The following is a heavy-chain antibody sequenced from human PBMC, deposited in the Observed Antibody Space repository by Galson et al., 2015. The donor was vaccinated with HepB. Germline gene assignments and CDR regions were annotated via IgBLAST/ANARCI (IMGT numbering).Heavy chain of an antibody. Sequence: SLRLSCAVSGFTFRDYNMTWVRQAPGKGLEWVSSISSTSSHTDYADSVKGRFTISRDYAKNSLHLQMNSLRAEDPAVYYCARENFSIAVTGPLFDYWGLGTLVTVSS. CDR1: GFTFRDYN. J-gene: IGHJ4*02. D-gene: IGHD6-19*01. CDR3: ARENFSIAVTGPLFDY. CDR2: ISSTSSHT. V-gene: IGHV3-21*01.